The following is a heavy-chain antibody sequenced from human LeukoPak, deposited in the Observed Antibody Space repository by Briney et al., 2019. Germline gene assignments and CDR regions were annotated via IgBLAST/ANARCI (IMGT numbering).Heavy chain of an antibody. CDR1: GYTFTGYY. V-gene: IGHV1-2*02. CDR2: INPSSGDT. Sequence: ASVKVSCKASGYTFTGYYMHWVRQAPGQGLEWMGWINPSSGDTNYAQKFQGRVTMTRDTSISTAYMELSRLRSDDTAVYYCAREYDSSGYSYYGMDVWGQGTTVTVSS. J-gene: IGHJ6*02. D-gene: IGHD3-22*01. CDR3: AREYDSSGYSYYGMDV.